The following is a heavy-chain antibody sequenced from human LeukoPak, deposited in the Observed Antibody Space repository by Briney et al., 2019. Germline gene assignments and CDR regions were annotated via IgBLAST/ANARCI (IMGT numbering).Heavy chain of an antibody. CDR2: IYSGGST. J-gene: IGHJ4*02. Sequence: GGSLRLSCAASGFSVSDSYMNWVRQAPGRGLEWVSVIYSGGSTYYADSVQGRFTISRDNSNNTLYLQMNSLRVGDTAVYYCARDGAGFDYWGQGILVTVSS. V-gene: IGHV3-53*01. CDR3: ARDGAGFDY. CDR1: GFSVSDSY. D-gene: IGHD6-13*01.